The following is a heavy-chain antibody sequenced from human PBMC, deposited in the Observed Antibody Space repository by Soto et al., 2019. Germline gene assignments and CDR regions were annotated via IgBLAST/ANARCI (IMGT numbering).Heavy chain of an antibody. CDR2: INTDSGDT. CDR3: ARDPIGGGAPYYFDF. V-gene: IGHV1-2*02. CDR1: GYTFSAYY. Sequence: VQLVQSGAEVRKPGGSVKVSCKASGYTFSAYYMYWVRQTPRHGLEWMGGINTDSGDTHYAQKFQGRVTMTRDTSIGTAYMELTSLTSDDTAVYYCARDPIGGGAPYYFDFWGRGTLVTVSS. J-gene: IGHJ4*02. D-gene: IGHD3-16*01.